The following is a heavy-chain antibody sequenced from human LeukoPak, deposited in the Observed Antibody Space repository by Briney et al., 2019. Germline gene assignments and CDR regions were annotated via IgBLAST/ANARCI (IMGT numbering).Heavy chain of an antibody. Sequence: PGGSLRLSCAASGFTFSSYWMSWVRQAPGKGLEWVANIKQDGSEKYYVDSVKGRFTISRDNAKNSLYLQMNSLRAEDTAVYYCARGSWGVVVIDDWSDPWGQGTLVTVSS. CDR3: ARGSWGVVVIDDWSDP. CDR1: GFTFSSYW. J-gene: IGHJ5*02. D-gene: IGHD2-21*01. V-gene: IGHV3-7*01. CDR2: IKQDGSEK.